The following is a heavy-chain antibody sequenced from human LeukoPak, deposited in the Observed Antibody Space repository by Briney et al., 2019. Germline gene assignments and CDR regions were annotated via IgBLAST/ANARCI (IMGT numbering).Heavy chain of an antibody. V-gene: IGHV3-48*04. Sequence: SGGSLRLSCAASGFTFSNYWMHWVRQAPGKGLEWVSYISSSGSTIYYADSVKGRFTISRDNAKNSLYLQMNSLRAEDTAVYYCARFYDSSGYYGYWGQGTLVTVSS. CDR1: GFTFSNYW. CDR3: ARFYDSSGYYGY. D-gene: IGHD3-22*01. J-gene: IGHJ4*02. CDR2: ISSSGSTI.